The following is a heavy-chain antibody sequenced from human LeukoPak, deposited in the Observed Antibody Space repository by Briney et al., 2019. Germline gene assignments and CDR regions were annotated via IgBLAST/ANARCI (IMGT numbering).Heavy chain of an antibody. Sequence: PSETLSLTCTVSGGSISSGGYYWSWIRQHPGKGLEWIGYIYYSGSTNYNPSLKSRVTISVDTSKNQFSLKLSSVTAADTAVYYCARDEYSSGWYRYWGQGTLVTVSS. CDR3: ARDEYSSGWYRY. CDR2: IYYSGST. V-gene: IGHV4-61*08. D-gene: IGHD6-19*01. CDR1: GGSISSGGYY. J-gene: IGHJ4*02.